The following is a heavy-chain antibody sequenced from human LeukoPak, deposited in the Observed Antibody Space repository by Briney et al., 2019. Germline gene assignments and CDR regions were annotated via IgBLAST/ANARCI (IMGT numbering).Heavy chain of an antibody. J-gene: IGHJ4*02. CDR2: ISGSGGST. Sequence: PGGSLRLSCAASGFTFSSYAMSRVRQAPGKGLEWVSAISGSGGSTYYADSVEGRFTISRDNSKNTLYLQMNSLRAEDTAVYYCAKPLRRYYDSSGPDYWGQGTLVTVSS. D-gene: IGHD3-22*01. CDR1: GFTFSSYA. CDR3: AKPLRRYYDSSGPDY. V-gene: IGHV3-23*01.